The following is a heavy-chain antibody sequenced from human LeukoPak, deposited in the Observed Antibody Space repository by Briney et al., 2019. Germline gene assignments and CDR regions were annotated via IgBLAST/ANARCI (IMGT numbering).Heavy chain of an antibody. CDR1: GGSISSSSYY. Sequence: SETLSLTCTVSGGSISSSSYYWGWIRQPPGKGLEWIGSIYYSGSTYYNPSLKSRVTISVDTSKNQFSLELSSVTAADTAVYYCARSPTYYYDSSGLLDAFDIWGQGTMVTVSS. D-gene: IGHD3-22*01. CDR2: IYYSGST. V-gene: IGHV4-39*01. J-gene: IGHJ3*02. CDR3: ARSPTYYYDSSGLLDAFDI.